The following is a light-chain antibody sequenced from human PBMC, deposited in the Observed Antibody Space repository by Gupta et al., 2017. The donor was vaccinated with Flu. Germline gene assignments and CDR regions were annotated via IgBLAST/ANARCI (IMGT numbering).Light chain of an antibody. V-gene: IGLV1-47*01. J-gene: IGLJ2*01. CDR3: AAWDDSRSGPV. CDR1: SSNIGSNY. CDR2: RNN. Sequence: QSVLTQPPSASGTPGQRVTISCSGSSSNIGSNYVYWYQQLPGTAPKLLIYRNNQRPSGVPDRFSGSKSGPSASLAISGLRSEDEADYYCAAWDDSRSGPVFGGGTKLTVL.